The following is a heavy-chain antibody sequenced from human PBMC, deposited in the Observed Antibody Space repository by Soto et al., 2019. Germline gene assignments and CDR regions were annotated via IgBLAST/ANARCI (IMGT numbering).Heavy chain of an antibody. CDR3: VRESAYNNHWPLEY. CDR1: GFTFSSHW. CDR2: INSDGRSK. V-gene: IGHV3-74*01. D-gene: IGHD1-20*01. Sequence: GGSLRLSCAASGFTFSSHWMHWVRHVPGKELEWVTRINSDGRSKDYADSVRGRFTISRDYSKNTLFVQMNSLRIEDTAVYYCVRESAYNNHWPLEYWGQGTLVTVS. J-gene: IGHJ4*02.